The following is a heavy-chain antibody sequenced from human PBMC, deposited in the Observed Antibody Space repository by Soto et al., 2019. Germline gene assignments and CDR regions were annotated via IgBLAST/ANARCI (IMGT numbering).Heavy chain of an antibody. D-gene: IGHD2-8*02. Sequence: QVQLQQWGAGLLKPSETLSLTCAVYGGSFSGYYWTWIRQPPGTGLEWIGEINHSGSTNYNPSLKSPVTISVDTSKNQFSLQLPSVPAADTAVYYCARDKITGLFGYWGQGTLVTVSS. CDR1: GGSFSGYY. CDR2: INHSGST. J-gene: IGHJ4*02. V-gene: IGHV4-34*01. CDR3: ARDKITGLFGY.